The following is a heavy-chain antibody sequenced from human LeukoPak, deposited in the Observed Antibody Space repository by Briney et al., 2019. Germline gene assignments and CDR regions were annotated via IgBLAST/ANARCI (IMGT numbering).Heavy chain of an antibody. V-gene: IGHV4-4*02. Sequence: SETLSLTCAVSGDSISSSTWWNWVRQPPGKGLEWIGEIYHSGSTNSNPSPKSRVIISVDKTKNQFSLKLNSVTAADTAMYYCARGHNENRYKSTIDIWGQGTMVTVSS. CDR1: GDSISSSTW. J-gene: IGHJ3*02. D-gene: IGHD1-1*01. CDR2: IYHSGST. CDR3: ARGHNENRYKSTIDI.